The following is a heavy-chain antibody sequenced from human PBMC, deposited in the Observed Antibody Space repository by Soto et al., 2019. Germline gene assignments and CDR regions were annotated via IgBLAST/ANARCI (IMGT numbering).Heavy chain of an antibody. J-gene: IGHJ1*01. Sequence: QVQLVESGGGVVQPGRSLRLSCAASGFTFSSYAMHWVRQAPGKGLEWVAVISYDGSNKYYADSVKGRFTISRDNSKKTLYLQMNSLRAEDTAVYYCARAVVGALPHWGQGTLVTVSS. D-gene: IGHD1-26*01. CDR2: ISYDGSNK. CDR1: GFTFSSYA. CDR3: ARAVVGALPH. V-gene: IGHV3-30-3*01.